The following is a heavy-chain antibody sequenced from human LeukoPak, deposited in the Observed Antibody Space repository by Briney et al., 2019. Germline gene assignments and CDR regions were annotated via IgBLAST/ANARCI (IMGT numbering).Heavy chain of an antibody. J-gene: IGHJ4*02. D-gene: IGHD4-23*01. V-gene: IGHV3-23*01. CDR3: ARRGDGGRSFDY. Sequence: GGSLRLSCAASGFSFSSYAMSWVRQAPGKGLEWVSTISGSGSSTYYADSVTGRFTISRDNSKNTLFLQMNSLRAEDTAVYYCARRGDGGRSFDYWGQGTLVTVSS. CDR1: GFSFSSYA. CDR2: ISGSGSST.